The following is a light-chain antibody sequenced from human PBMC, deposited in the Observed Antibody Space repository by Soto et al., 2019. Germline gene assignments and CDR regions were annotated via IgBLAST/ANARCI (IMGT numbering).Light chain of an antibody. CDR3: SSYAGSNNGVV. CDR2: GNT. J-gene: IGLJ2*01. V-gene: IGLV1-40*01. CDR1: SSNIGAGYD. Sequence: QSVLTQPPSVSGAPGQRVTISCTGSSSNIGAGYDVHWYQQLPGTAPKLLIYGNTKRPSGVPDRFSGSKSGTSASLAISGLQAEDEADYYCSSYAGSNNGVVFGGGTKVTVL.